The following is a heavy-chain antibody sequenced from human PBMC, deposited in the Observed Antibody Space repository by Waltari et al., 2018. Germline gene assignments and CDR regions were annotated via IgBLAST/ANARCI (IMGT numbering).Heavy chain of an antibody. J-gene: IGHJ5*02. CDR3: ARHRSGHDWFDP. Sequence: QLQLQELGPGLVKPSETLSPTCTVSGASINNNIFYWALPRQPPGKGLECIGLINYSGNTFYTESLKSRVTLSIDTSKNQLSLKLTSVTAADTAMYYCARHRSGHDWFDPWGRGTLVTVSS. V-gene: IGHV4-39*01. CDR2: INYSGNT. CDR1: GASINNNIFY.